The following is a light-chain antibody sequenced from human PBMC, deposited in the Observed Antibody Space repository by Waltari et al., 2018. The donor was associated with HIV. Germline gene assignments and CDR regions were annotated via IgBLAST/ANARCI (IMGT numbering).Light chain of an antibody. Sequence: QSVLTQPPSVSGAPGQRVTISCSGSRFNIGADYAVHWYQQLPGRAPTLLIYGVSNRPAGVPDRFSGSKSGFSASLVISGLQPEDEADYFCQSYDRSLSGSYVFGSGTRVTVL. CDR2: GVS. CDR1: RFNIGADYA. CDR3: QSYDRSLSGSYV. V-gene: IGLV1-40*01. J-gene: IGLJ1*01.